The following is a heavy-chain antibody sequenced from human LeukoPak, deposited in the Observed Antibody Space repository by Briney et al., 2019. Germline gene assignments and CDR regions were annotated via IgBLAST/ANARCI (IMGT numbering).Heavy chain of an antibody. V-gene: IGHV3-7*03. J-gene: IGHJ4*02. Sequence: SGGSLRLSCAASGFIFSTSWMTWVRQAPGKGMEWVANIKGDGSEKYYEDSVKGRFTISRDNAKNSLYLQMNSLRAEDTAVYYCAKSRVEMATIGFFDYWGQGTLVTVSS. CDR2: IKGDGSEK. D-gene: IGHD5-24*01. CDR1: GFIFSTSW. CDR3: AKSRVEMATIGFFDY.